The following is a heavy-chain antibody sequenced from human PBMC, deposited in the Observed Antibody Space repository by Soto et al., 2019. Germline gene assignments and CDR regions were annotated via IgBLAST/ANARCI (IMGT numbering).Heavy chain of an antibody. Sequence: GPQVKVSCKASGCTFTSYYMHWVRQAPGQGLEWMGIINPSGGSTSYAQKFQGRVTMTRDTSTSTVYMELSSLRSEDTAVYYCARGSDYGASLYYFDYWGQGTLVTVSS. CDR2: INPSGGST. V-gene: IGHV1-46*01. CDR3: ARGSDYGASLYYFDY. CDR1: GCTFTSYY. D-gene: IGHD4-17*01. J-gene: IGHJ4*02.